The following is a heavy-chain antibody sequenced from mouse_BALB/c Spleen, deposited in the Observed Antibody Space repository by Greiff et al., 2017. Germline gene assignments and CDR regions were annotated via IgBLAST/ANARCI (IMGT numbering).Heavy chain of an antibody. CDR2: ISYSGST. CDR3: ARNYDGLDY. D-gene: IGHD2-3*01. Sequence: VQLKESGPGLVKPSQSLSLTCTVTGYSITSDYAWNWIRQFPGNKLEWMGYISYSGSTSYNPSLKSRISITRDTSKNQFFLQLNSVTTEDTATYYCARNYDGLDYWGQGTTLTVSS. V-gene: IGHV3-2*02. J-gene: IGHJ2*01. CDR1: GYSITSDYA.